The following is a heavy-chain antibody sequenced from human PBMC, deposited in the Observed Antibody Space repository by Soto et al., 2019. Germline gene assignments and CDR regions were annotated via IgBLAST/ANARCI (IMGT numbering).Heavy chain of an antibody. Sequence: SSETLSLTCTVSGASINSGDYYWSWIRQPPGKGLEWIGHLYYSGSTYYNPSLKSRAGISVDSSKSQVSLKLTSGTAADTAVYFFARILINYYRLEYRGQGAFVTGSS. V-gene: IGHV4-30-4*01. CDR1: GASINSGDYY. CDR2: LYYSGST. D-gene: IGHD3-10*01. J-gene: IGHJ4*02. CDR3: ARILINYYRLEY.